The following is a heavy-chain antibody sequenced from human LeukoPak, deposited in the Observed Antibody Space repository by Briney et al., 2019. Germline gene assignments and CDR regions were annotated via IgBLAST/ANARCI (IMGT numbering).Heavy chain of an antibody. Sequence: GGSLRLSCAASGFTFSSYSMNWVRQAPGKGLEWVSSISSSSSYIYYADSVKGRFTISRDNAKNSLYLQMNSLRAEDTAVYYCARLIGVITTRYFDYWGQGTLVTVSS. J-gene: IGHJ4*02. CDR2: ISSSSSYI. CDR1: GFTFSSYS. V-gene: IGHV3-21*01. CDR3: ARLIGVITTRYFDY. D-gene: IGHD3-22*01.